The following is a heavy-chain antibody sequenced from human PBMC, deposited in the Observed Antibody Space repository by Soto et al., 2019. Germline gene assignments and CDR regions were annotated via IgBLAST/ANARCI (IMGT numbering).Heavy chain of an antibody. CDR3: ARQPTYYDSSGYYDKDLFAY. V-gene: IGHV4-39*01. CDR1: GGSISSSSYY. D-gene: IGHD3-22*01. Sequence: SETLSLTCTVSGGSISSSSYYWGWIRQPPGKGLEWIGSIYYSGSTYYNPSLKSRVTISVDTSKNQFSLKLSSVTAADTAVYYCARQPTYYDSSGYYDKDLFAYWSQGTPDPVSA. CDR2: IYYSGST. J-gene: IGHJ4*02.